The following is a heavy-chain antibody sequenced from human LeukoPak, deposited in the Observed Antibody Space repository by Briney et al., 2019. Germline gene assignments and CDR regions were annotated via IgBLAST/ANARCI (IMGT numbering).Heavy chain of an antibody. CDR1: GGSFSGYY. Sequence: SETLSLTCAVYGGSFSGYYWSWIRQPPGKGLEWIGEINHSGSTNYNPSLKRRVTISVDTSKNQFSLKLSSVTAADTAVYYCARGQDYYDSSGYFLPFDYWGQGTLVTVSS. J-gene: IGHJ4*02. D-gene: IGHD3-22*01. CDR2: INHSGST. V-gene: IGHV4-34*01. CDR3: ARGQDYYDSSGYFLPFDY.